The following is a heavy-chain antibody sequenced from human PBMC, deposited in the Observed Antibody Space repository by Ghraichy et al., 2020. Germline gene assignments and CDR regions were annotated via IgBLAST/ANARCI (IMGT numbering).Heavy chain of an antibody. CDR2: IYYSGTT. V-gene: IGHV4-31*03. D-gene: IGHD3-10*01. J-gene: IGHJ4*02. CDR1: GGSISRGGNY. CDR3: ARRDASGGLFDH. Sequence: SETLSLTCTVSGGSISRGGNYWSWIRQHPGKGLEWIGYIYYSGTTYYNPSLKSRVTISFDTSKNQFSLKLSSVTAADTAVYYCARRDASGGLFDHWGQGILVTVSS.